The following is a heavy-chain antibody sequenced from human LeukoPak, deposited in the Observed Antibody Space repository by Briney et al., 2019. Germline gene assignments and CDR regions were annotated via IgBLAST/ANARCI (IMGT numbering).Heavy chain of an antibody. CDR3: ARGWRGVVAGYNWLDP. J-gene: IGHJ5*02. CDR2: IYHNGRT. Sequence: SETLSLTCTVSGGSMGSYYWTWIRQPPGKGLEWIGYIYHNGRTNHNPPLKGRGIYPSGSTSYNPFLKSRVSISLVTSTNQFSLSLTSVTAADTAVYHCARGWRGVVAGYNWLDPWGQGTLVTVSS. D-gene: IGHD6-19*01. CDR1: GGSMGSYY. V-gene: IGHV4-59*01.